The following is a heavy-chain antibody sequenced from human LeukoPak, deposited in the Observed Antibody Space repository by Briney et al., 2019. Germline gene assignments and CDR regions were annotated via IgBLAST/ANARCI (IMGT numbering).Heavy chain of an antibody. J-gene: IGHJ3*02. CDR2: IYYSRST. CDR1: GGSISSYY. V-gene: IGHV4-59*01. CDR3: AREAAIAGDEDAFDI. D-gene: IGHD6-13*01. Sequence: PSETLSLTCTVSGGSISSYYWSWIRQPPGKGLEWIGYIYYSRSTNYNPSLKSRVTISVDTSKNQFSLKLSSVAAADTAVYYCAREAAIAGDEDAFDIWGQGTMVTVSS.